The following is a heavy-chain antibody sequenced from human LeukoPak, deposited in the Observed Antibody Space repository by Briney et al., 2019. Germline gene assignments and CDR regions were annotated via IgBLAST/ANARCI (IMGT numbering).Heavy chain of an antibody. V-gene: IGHV3-23*01. J-gene: IGHJ4*02. D-gene: IGHD3-10*01. Sequence: GGSLRLSCAASGFTFSSYAMSWVRQAPGKGLEGVSTISGDGADKYYADSVKGRFIVSRDNLKNTAYLQMNSLRAEDTAVYYCAKGGFAAGSAFVPYWGQGTLVTVSS. CDR3: AKGGFAAGSAFVPY. CDR2: ISGDGADK. CDR1: GFTFSSYA.